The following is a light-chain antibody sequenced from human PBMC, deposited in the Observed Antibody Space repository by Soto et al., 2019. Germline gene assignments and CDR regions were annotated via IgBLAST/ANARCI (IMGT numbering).Light chain of an antibody. CDR2: DAS. V-gene: IGKV3-11*01. CDR3: QQRSNWPPLT. CDR1: QSVSTY. J-gene: IGKJ4*01. Sequence: EIVMTQSPATLSVSPGERATLSCWASQSVSTYLAWYQQKPGQAPRLLIYDASNRATGVPVRFSGSGSGTDFTLTISSLEPEDFAVYYCQQRSNWPPLTFGGGTKVDIK.